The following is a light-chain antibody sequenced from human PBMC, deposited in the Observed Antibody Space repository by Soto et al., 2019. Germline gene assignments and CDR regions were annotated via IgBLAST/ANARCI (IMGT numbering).Light chain of an antibody. CDR2: GAS. V-gene: IGKV3-20*01. J-gene: IGKJ5*01. Sequence: EILLTQSPATLAVSPGEGATLSCRASQSVSSNYLAWYQQKPGQAPRLLIYGASSRATGIPDRFSGSGSGTDFTLSINNLQPDDFATYYCQQYNRLITFGQGTRLEIK. CDR3: QQYNRLIT. CDR1: QSVSSNY.